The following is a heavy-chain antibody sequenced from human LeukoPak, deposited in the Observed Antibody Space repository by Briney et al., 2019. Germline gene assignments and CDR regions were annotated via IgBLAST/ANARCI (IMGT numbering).Heavy chain of an antibody. J-gene: IGHJ4*02. D-gene: IGHD6-13*01. Sequence: ASVKVSCKASGYTFTSYYMHWVRQAPGQGLEWMGIINPSGGSTSYAQKFQGRVTMTEDTSTDTAYMELSSLRSEDTAVYYCATVTTAAGYRTPPGYWGQGTLVTVSS. CDR2: INPSGGST. V-gene: IGHV1-46*01. CDR3: ATVTTAAGYRTPPGY. CDR1: GYTFTSYY.